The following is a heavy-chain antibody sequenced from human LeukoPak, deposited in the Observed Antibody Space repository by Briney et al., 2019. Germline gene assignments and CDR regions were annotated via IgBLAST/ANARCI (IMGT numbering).Heavy chain of an antibody. V-gene: IGHV3-30-3*01. CDR1: GFTFSSYA. CDR3: ARATTRDFWSGYYTDYYYYGMDV. Sequence: GRSLRLSCAASGFTFSSYAMHCVPEAPGKGLEWGADISFVGSNKYYADSAKGRFTISRDNSKSTLYLQMNSLTAEDTAVYYCARATTRDFWSGYYTDYYYYGMDVGGQGTTVTVSS. CDR2: ISFVGSNK. J-gene: IGHJ6*02. D-gene: IGHD3-3*01.